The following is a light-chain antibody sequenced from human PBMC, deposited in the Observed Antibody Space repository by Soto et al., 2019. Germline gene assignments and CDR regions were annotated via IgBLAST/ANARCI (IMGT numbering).Light chain of an antibody. CDR2: EVN. Sequence: QSVLTQPPSASGSPGQSVTISYTGTSSDVVGYNYVSWYQHHPGKAPKLLISEVNKRPSGVPDRFSGSKSGNTASLTVSGLQAEDEADYYCSSYAGSNNPNYVFGTGTKVTVL. J-gene: IGLJ1*01. V-gene: IGLV2-8*01. CDR3: SSYAGSNNPNYV. CDR1: SSDVVGYNY.